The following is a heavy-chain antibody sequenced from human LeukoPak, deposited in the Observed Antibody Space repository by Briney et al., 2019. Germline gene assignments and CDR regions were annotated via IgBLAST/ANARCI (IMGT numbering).Heavy chain of an antibody. D-gene: IGHD2-21*02. CDR2: IKQDGSER. V-gene: IGHV3-7*01. CDR3: VGHDFASPFDY. CDR1: GFTFSTSW. Sequence: QPGGSLRLSCAPSGFTFSTSWMSWVRQAPGKGLEWVANIKQDGSERYYVGSVKGRFTISRDNAKNSLYLQMNSLRAEDTAVYYCVGHDFASPFDYWGQGILVTVSS. J-gene: IGHJ4*02.